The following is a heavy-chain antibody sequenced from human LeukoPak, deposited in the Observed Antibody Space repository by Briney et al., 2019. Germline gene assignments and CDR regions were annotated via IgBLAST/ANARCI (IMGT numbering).Heavy chain of an antibody. D-gene: IGHD4-17*01. Sequence: GASVKASCKASGYTFTGYYMHWVRQAPGQGLEWMGRINPNSGGSNYAQKFQGRVTMTRDTSISTVYMELNRLRSDDTAIYYCARDQSDYGDYNYWGQGTLVTVSS. V-gene: IGHV1-2*06. J-gene: IGHJ4*02. CDR1: GYTFTGYY. CDR3: ARDQSDYGDYNY. CDR2: INPNSGGS.